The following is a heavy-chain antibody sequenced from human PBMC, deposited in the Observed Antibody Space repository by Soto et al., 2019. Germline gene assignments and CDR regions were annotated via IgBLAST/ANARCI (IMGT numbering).Heavy chain of an antibody. Sequence: EQLVESGGGVVQPGRSLRLSCEASRFTFSSYGMHWVRQAPGKGLEWVAVISYDGDYKNYADSVKGRFTISRDNSKNTLYLHMNSLRGEDTAVYYCAKGTTVTPWRYLDLWGRGTLVSVSS. V-gene: IGHV3-30*18. CDR1: RFTFSSYG. D-gene: IGHD4-17*01. J-gene: IGHJ2*01. CDR3: AKGTTVTPWRYLDL. CDR2: ISYDGDYK.